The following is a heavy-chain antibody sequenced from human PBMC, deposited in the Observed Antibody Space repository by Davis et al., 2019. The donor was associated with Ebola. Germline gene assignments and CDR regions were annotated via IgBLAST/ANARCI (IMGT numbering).Heavy chain of an antibody. CDR1: GFDFSDYS. V-gene: IGHV3-48*01. Sequence: GGSLRLSCAASGFDFSDYSMTWVRQAPGKGLQWLSYISSGGVTTYYADSVTGRFSTSRDNSKNTLHLQMNSLIVEDTAIYYCAKDTPNIWFDVWGQGTMVAVSS. CDR3: AKDTPNIWFDV. CDR2: ISSGGVTT. J-gene: IGHJ3*01. D-gene: IGHD2-15*01.